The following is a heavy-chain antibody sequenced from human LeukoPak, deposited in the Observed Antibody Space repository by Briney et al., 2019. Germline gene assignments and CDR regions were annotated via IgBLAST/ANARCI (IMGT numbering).Heavy chain of an antibody. CDR2: ISGSGGTT. CDR3: AKEEGYYYDSGGYYVEYFQH. Sequence: EGSLRLSCAASGFTVSSNYMSWVRQAPGKGLEWVSAISGSGGTTYYVDSVKGRFTFSRDNSKNTLYLQMNSLRAEDTAVYYCAKEEGYYYDSGGYYVEYFQHWGQGTLVTVSS. CDR1: GFTVSSNY. D-gene: IGHD3-22*01. J-gene: IGHJ1*01. V-gene: IGHV3-23*01.